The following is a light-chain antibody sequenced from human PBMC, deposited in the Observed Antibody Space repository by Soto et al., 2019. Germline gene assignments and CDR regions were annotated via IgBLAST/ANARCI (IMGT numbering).Light chain of an antibody. CDR1: QTISSY. CDR3: QQTYSTTSTWT. Sequence: DIQMTQSPSSLSASVGDRVTITCRASQTISSYLNWYQQTPGRAPKLLIYDASSFQGGVPSSFSCSGSGTDFTLTISSLQPEDFATFYCQQTYSTTSTWTFGQGTKVEIK. J-gene: IGKJ1*01. CDR2: DAS. V-gene: IGKV1-39*01.